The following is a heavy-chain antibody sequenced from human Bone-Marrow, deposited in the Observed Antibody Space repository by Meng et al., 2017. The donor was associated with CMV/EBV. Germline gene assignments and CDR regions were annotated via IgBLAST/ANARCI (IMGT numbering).Heavy chain of an antibody. D-gene: IGHD3-10*01. CDR1: GGTFSSYA. J-gene: IGHJ6*02. V-gene: IGHV1-69*05. CDR2: IIPIFGTA. CDR3: ARGGTMVRGGIIAKNYYYGMDV. Sequence: SVKVSCKASGGTFSSYAISWVRQAPGQGLEWMGGIIPIFGTANYAQKFQGRVTITTDESTSTAYMELSSLRSEDTAVYYCARGGTMVRGGIIAKNYYYGMDVWGQGTTVTVSS.